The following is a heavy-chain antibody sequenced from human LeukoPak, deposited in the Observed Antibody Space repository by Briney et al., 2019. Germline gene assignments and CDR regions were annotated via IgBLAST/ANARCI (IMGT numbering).Heavy chain of an antibody. J-gene: IGHJ3*02. Sequence: SETLSPTCTVSGDSISSGSFYWSWTRQPAGKGLEWIGRIHTSGSTSYSPSLKSRVTMSIDTSKNQFSLKLNSVTATDTAVYYCARGAGTRSGTFDIWGQGTMVTVSS. CDR2: IHTSGST. CDR1: GDSISSGSFY. D-gene: IGHD1/OR15-1a*01. CDR3: ARGAGTRSGTFDI. V-gene: IGHV4-61*02.